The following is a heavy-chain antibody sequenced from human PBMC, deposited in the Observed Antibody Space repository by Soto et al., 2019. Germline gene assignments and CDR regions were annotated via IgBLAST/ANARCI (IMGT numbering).Heavy chain of an antibody. V-gene: IGHV4-34*01. CDR1: GGSFSGYY. Sequence: SETLSLTCAVYGGSFSGYYWSWIRQPPGKGLEWIGEINHSGSTNYNPSLKSRVTISVDTSKNQFSLKLSSVTAADTAVYYCARVTTVTYYYYGMDVWGQGTTVTVSS. CDR2: INHSGST. CDR3: ARVTTVTYYYYGMDV. J-gene: IGHJ6*02. D-gene: IGHD4-4*01.